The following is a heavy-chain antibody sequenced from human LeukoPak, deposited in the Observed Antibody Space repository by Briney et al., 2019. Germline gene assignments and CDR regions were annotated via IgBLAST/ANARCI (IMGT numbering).Heavy chain of an antibody. J-gene: IGHJ3*02. V-gene: IGHV4-34*01. CDR1: GGSFSGYY. D-gene: IGHD3-22*01. CDR2: INHSGST. CDR3: ARGESLSSGERDTGVFDI. Sequence: SETLSLTCAVYGGSFSGYYWSWIRQPPGKGLEWIGEINHSGSTNYNPSLKSRATISVDTSKNQFSLKLSSVTAADTAVYYCARGESLSSGERDTGVFDIWGQGTMVTVSS.